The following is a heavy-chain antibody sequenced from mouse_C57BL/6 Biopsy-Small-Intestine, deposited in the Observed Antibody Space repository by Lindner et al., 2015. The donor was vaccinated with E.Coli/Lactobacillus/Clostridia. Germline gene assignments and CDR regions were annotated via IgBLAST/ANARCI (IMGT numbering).Heavy chain of an antibody. V-gene: IGHV1-14*01. CDR1: GYSFTSYV. J-gene: IGHJ1*01. CDR3: ARENDDGYFPYWYFAV. CDR2: INPFNDVT. D-gene: IGHD2-3*01. Sequence: VQLQESGPELVKPGASVKMSCEASGYSFTSYVIHWVKQKPGQGLEWIGYINPFNDVTKYNEKFRGKATLTSDKSSSTAYMELSSLTSEDSAVFYCARENDDGYFPYWYFAVWGAGTTVTVSS.